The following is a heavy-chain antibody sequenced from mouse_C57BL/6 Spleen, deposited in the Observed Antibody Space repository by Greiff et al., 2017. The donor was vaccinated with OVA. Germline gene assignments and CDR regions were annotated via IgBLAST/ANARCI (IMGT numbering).Heavy chain of an antibody. D-gene: IGHD2-1*01. CDR3: ARSDGNYPWYFDV. CDR1: GYTFTSYW. CDR2: IDPSDSET. Sequence: QVQLQQPGAELVRPGSSVKLSCKASGYTFTSYWMHWVKQRPIQGLEWIGNIDPSDSETHYNQKFKDKATLTVDKSSSTAYMQLSSLTSEDSAVYYCARSDGNYPWYFDVWGTGTTVTVSS. V-gene: IGHV1-52*01. J-gene: IGHJ1*03.